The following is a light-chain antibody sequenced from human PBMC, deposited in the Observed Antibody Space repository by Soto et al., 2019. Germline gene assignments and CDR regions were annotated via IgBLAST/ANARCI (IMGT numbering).Light chain of an antibody. CDR2: EVS. J-gene: IGLJ1*01. CDR1: SSDVGGYNY. CDR3: SSYRSSSALHV. V-gene: IGLV2-14*01. Sequence: QSVLTQPASVSGSPGQSITISCTGTSSDVGGYNYVSWYQQDPGKAPKLLIYEVSHRPSEVSNRFSGSKSGNTASLTISGLQAEDEADYYCSSYRSSSALHVFGTGTKLTVL.